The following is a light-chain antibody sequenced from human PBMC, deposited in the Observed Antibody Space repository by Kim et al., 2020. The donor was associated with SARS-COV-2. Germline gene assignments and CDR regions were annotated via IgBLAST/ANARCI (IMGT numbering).Light chain of an antibody. V-gene: IGLV4-69*01. CDR2: LNSDGSH. Sequence: QLVLTQSPSASASLGASVKLTCTLSSGHSSYAIAWHQQQPEKGPRYLMKLNSDGSHSKGDGIPDRFSGFSSGAERYLTISSLQSEDEADYYCQTWGTGIGVFGGGTKLTVL. J-gene: IGLJ3*02. CDR1: SGHSSYA. CDR3: QTWGTGIGV.